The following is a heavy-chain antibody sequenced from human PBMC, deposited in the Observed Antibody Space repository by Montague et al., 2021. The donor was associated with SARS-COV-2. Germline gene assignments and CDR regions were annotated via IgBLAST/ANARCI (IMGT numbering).Heavy chain of an antibody. Sequence: SLRLSFSASGFTFSSYAMSWVRQAPGKGLEWVSVIYSGGSSTYYADSVEGRFTISRDNSKNTLYLQMNSLRAEDTAVYYCAKSRGIRYDSSGYYYPLDYWAREPWSPSPQ. D-gene: IGHD3-22*01. CDR3: AKSRGIRYDSSGYYYPLDY. J-gene: IGHJ4*02. CDR1: GFTFSSYA. V-gene: IGHV3-23*03. CDR2: IYSGGSST.